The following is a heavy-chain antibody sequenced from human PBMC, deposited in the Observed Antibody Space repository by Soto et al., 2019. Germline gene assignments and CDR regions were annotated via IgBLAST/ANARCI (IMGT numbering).Heavy chain of an antibody. CDR1: GGSISSYY. CDR3: ANQIAVADYFDY. V-gene: IGHV4-4*07. CDR2: IYTSGST. J-gene: IGHJ4*02. Sequence: SETLSLTCTVSGGSISSYYWSWIRQPAGKGLEWIGRIYTSGSTNYNPSLKSRVTMSVDTPKNQFSLTLSSVTAADTAVYYCANQIAVADYFDYWGQGTLVTVSS. D-gene: IGHD6-19*01.